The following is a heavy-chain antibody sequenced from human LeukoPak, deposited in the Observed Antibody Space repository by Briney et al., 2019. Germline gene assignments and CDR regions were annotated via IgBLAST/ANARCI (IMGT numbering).Heavy chain of an antibody. CDR2: IPFDGSNK. Sequence: GGSLRLSCAASGFTFSDYGMQWVRQAPGKALEWVAFIPFDGSNKYYADFVKGRFTISRDNSKNTLFLQMNSLRADDTAVYYCAKGHTIFDYWGQGTLVTVSS. D-gene: IGHD3-3*01. J-gene: IGHJ4*02. CDR1: GFTFSDYG. V-gene: IGHV3-30*02. CDR3: AKGHTIFDY.